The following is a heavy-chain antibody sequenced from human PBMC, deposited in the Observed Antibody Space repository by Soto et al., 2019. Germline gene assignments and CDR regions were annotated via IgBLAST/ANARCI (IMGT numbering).Heavy chain of an antibody. CDR3: ARGPVWFGESQV. Sequence: EVQLVESGGGLVKPGGSLRLSCAASGFTFSSYSMNWVHQAPGKGLEWVSSISSSSSYIYYADSVKGRFTISRDNAKNSLYLQMNSLRAEDTAVYYCARGPVWFGESQVWGQGTLVTVSS. J-gene: IGHJ4*02. V-gene: IGHV3-21*01. D-gene: IGHD3-10*01. CDR1: GFTFSSYS. CDR2: ISSSSSYI.